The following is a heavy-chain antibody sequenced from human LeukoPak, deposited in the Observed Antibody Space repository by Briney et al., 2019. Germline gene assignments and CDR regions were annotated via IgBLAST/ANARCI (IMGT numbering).Heavy chain of an antibody. CDR3: ARAHQRDSSGYSYRLDEVNYFDY. CDR2: ISSSGSTI. Sequence: PGGSLRLSCAASGFTFSDYYMSWIRQAPGKGLEWVSYISSSGSTIYYADSVKGRFTISRDNAKNSLYLQMNSLRAEDTAVYYCARAHQRDSSGYSYRLDEVNYFDYWGQGTLVTVSS. J-gene: IGHJ4*02. CDR1: GFTFSDYY. V-gene: IGHV3-11*01. D-gene: IGHD3-22*01.